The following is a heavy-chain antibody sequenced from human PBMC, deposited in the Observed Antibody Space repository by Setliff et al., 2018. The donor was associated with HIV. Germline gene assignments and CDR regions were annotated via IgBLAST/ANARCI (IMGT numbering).Heavy chain of an antibody. CDR3: ARDWALGYSYGPQGAGRYFDSSSSDAFDI. Sequence: GGSLRLSCEASGFTFSNYWMNWVRQAPGKGLEWVANIKQDGNEKYYVDSVKGRFIISRDDAKNSLYLQMNSLRAEDTAVYYCARDWALGYSYGPQGAGRYFDSSSSDAFDIWGQGTMVTVS. CDR2: IKQDGNEK. V-gene: IGHV3-7*03. D-gene: IGHD5-18*01. CDR1: GFTFSNYW. J-gene: IGHJ3*02.